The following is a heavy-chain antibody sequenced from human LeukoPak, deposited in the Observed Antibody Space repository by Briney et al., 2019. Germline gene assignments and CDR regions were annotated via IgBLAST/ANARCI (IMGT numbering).Heavy chain of an antibody. CDR1: GYTFTSYY. CDR2: INPSGGST. V-gene: IGHV1-46*01. D-gene: IGHD3-10*01. CDR3: ARDGSVTLVRGVIFY. J-gene: IGHJ4*02. Sequence: ASVKVSCKASGYTFTSYYMHWVRQAPGQGLEWMGIINPSGGSTSYAQKFQGRVTMTRGTSTSIVYMELSSLRSEGTAVYYCARDGSVTLVRGVIFYWGQGTLVTVSS.